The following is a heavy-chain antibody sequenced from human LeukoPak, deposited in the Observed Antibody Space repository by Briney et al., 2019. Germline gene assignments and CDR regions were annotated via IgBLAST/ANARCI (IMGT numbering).Heavy chain of an antibody. CDR2: IKQDGSEK. V-gene: IGHV3-7*01. CDR3: AKRGVVIRVILVGFHKEAYYFDS. Sequence: QPGGSLRLSCAASGFTFSSYWMSWVRQAPGKGLEWVANIKQDGSEKYYVDSVKGRFTISRDNAKNSLYLQMNSLRAEDTAVYYCAKRGVVIRVILVGFHKEAYYFDSWGQGALVTVSS. D-gene: IGHD3-22*01. CDR1: GFTFSSYW. J-gene: IGHJ4*02.